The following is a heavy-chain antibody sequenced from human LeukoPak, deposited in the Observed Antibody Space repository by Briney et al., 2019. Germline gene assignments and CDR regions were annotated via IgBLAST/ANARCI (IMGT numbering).Heavy chain of an antibody. V-gene: IGHV4-38-2*01. CDR1: GYSIRSGYY. CDR3: ASFRRRRSGSGATSREPYFDY. D-gene: IGHD2-2*01. CDR2: TYHSGST. J-gene: IGHJ4*02. Sequence: SETLSLTCAVSGYSIRSGYYWGWIRQPPGEGLEWIGSTYHSGSTYYNTSLKGRVSISVDTSKNQFSLKLSSVTAADTAVYYCASFRRRRSGSGATSREPYFDYWGQGTLVTVSS.